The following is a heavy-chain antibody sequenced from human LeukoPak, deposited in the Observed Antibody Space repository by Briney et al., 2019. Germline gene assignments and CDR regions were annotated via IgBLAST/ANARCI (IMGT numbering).Heavy chain of an antibody. J-gene: IGHJ4*02. CDR1: GFTFSSYW. Sequence: PGGSLRLSCEDSGFTFSSYWIHWVRQAPGKGLVWVSRINPDGNSTKYADSVKGRFSISRDNAKNTVYLQMNSLRAEDTAVYYCTRGGGYSYGSFDYWGQGTLVTVSS. CDR2: INPDGNST. V-gene: IGHV3-74*03. CDR3: TRGGGYSYGSFDY. D-gene: IGHD5-18*01.